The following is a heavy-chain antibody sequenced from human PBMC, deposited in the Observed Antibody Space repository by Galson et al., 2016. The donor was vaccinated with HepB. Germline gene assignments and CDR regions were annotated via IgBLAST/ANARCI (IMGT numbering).Heavy chain of an antibody. V-gene: IGHV1-18*04. CDR1: GYTFTSYG. CDR2: ISAYNGNR. CDR3: ARPYSSGWRSWVLYYYYGMDV. J-gene: IGHJ6*02. D-gene: IGHD6-19*01. Sequence: SVKVSCKASGYTFTSYGISWVRQAPGQGLEWMGWISAYNGNRNYAQKLQGRVTMTTDTSTGTAYMELRSLRSDDTAIYYCARPYSSGWRSWVLYYYYGMDVWGQGTTVTVSS.